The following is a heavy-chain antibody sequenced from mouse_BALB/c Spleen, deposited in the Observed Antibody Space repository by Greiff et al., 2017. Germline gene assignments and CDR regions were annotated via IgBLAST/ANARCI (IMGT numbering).Heavy chain of an antibody. J-gene: IGHJ4*01. D-gene: IGHD1-1*01. CDR3: ARTFYYYGSRTYAMDY. V-gene: IGHV3-2*02. CDR1: GYSITSDYA. CDR2: ISYSGST. Sequence: EVKLVESGPGLVKPSQSLSLTCTVTGYSITSDYAWNWIRQFPGNKLEWMGYISYSGSTSYNPSLKSRISITRDTSKNQFFLQLNSVTTEDTATYYCARTFYYYGSRTYAMDYWGQGTSVTVSS.